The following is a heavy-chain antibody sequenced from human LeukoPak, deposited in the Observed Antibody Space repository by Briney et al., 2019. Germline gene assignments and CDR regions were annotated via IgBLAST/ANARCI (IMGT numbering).Heavy chain of an antibody. V-gene: IGHV3-15*07. CDR2: IKSKTDGGTT. D-gene: IGHD2-2*01. Sequence: PGGSLRLSCEASGSTFSNAWMNWVRQAPGKGLEWVGRIKSKTDGGTTDYAAPVKGRFTISRDDSKNTLYLQMNSLKTEDTAVYYCTTLNRGYCSSTSCEVLVDYWGQGTLVTVSS. J-gene: IGHJ4*02. CDR3: TTLNRGYCSSTSCEVLVDY. CDR1: GSTFSNAW.